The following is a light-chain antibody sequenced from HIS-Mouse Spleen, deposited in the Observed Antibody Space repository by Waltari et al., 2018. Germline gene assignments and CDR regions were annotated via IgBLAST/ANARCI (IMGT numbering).Light chain of an antibody. CDR2: EGS. V-gene: IGLV2-23*01. J-gene: IGLJ3*02. CDR3: CSYAGSSTWV. Sequence: QSALTQPASVSGPPGQSITISCTGTSSDVGSYNLVSWYQQHPGKAPKLMLYEGSKRPSGVSNRFSWSKSGNTASLTISGLQAEDEADYYCCSYAGSSTWVFGGGTKLTVL. CDR1: SSDVGSYNL.